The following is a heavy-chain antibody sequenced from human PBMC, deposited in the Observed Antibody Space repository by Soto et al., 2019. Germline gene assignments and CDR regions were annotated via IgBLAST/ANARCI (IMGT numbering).Heavy chain of an antibody. CDR3: ARESRFLEWLSLNWFDP. J-gene: IGHJ5*02. D-gene: IGHD3-3*01. V-gene: IGHV3-48*02. CDR1: GLTFSSYS. CDR2: ISSSSSTI. Sequence: GGSLRLSCAASGLTFSSYSMNWVRQAPGKGLEWVSYISSSSSTIYYADSVKGRFTTSRDNAKNSLYLQMNSLRDEDTAVYYCARESRFLEWLSLNWFDPWGQGTLVTVSS.